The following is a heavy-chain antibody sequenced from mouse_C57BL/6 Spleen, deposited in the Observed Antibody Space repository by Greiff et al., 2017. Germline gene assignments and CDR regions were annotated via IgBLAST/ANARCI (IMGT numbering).Heavy chain of an antibody. D-gene: IGHD1-1*01. CDR1: GYTFTDYN. J-gene: IGHJ3*01. CDR2: INPNNGGT. CDR3: ARGDYGSIQFAC. Sequence: VQLQQSGPELVKPGASVKMSCKASGYTFTDYNMHWVKQSHGKSLEWIGYINPNNGGTSYNQKFKGKATLTVNKSSSTAYMELRSLTSEDSAVYYCARGDYGSIQFACWGQGTLVTASA. V-gene: IGHV1-22*01.